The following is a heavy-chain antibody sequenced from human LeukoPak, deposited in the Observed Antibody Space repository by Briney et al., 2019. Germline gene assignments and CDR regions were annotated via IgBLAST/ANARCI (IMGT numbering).Heavy chain of an antibody. D-gene: IGHD7-27*01. V-gene: IGHV3-23*01. Sequence: PGGSLRLSCAASGFTFTNYAMNWVRQAPGKGLEWVSGISGSGGSTYYADSVKGRFTISRDNSKNTLYLQMNSLRAEDTAVYYCAKAQGLGNYEFFLFDYWGQGTLVIVSS. CDR1: GFTFTNYA. CDR3: AKAQGLGNYEFFLFDY. J-gene: IGHJ4*02. CDR2: ISGSGGST.